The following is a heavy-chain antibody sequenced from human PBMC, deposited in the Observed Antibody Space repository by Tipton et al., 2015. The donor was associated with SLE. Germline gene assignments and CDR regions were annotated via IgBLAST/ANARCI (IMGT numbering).Heavy chain of an antibody. CDR1: GASISSHY. V-gene: IGHV4-59*11. D-gene: IGHD6-13*01. CDR2: IYYSGST. CDR3: ARRYSSSWYYNYFDP. J-gene: IGHJ5*02. Sequence: TLSLTCTVSGASISSHYWSWIRQPPGKGLEWIGYIYYSGSTKYNPSLRSRVTISVDKSKNQFSLNLSSVTTADTAVYYCARRYSSSWYYNYFDPWGPGTLVTVSS.